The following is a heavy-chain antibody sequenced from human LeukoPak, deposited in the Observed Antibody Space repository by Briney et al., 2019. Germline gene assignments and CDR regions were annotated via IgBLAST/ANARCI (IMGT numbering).Heavy chain of an antibody. V-gene: IGHV4-39*07. D-gene: IGHD3-10*01. CDR1: GGSISSSSYY. Sequence: SETLSLTCTVSGGSISSSSYYWGWIRQPPGKGLEWIGSIYHSGSTYYNPSLKSRVTISVDTSKNQFSLKLSSVTAADTAVYYCAAMVREVNPPNWFDPWGQGTLVTVSS. CDR3: AAMVREVNPPNWFDP. J-gene: IGHJ5*02. CDR2: IYHSGST.